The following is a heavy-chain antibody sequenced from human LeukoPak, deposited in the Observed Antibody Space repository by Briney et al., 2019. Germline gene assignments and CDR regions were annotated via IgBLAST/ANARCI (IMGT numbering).Heavy chain of an antibody. Sequence: GGSLRLSCAASGFTFSSYGMHWVRQVPGKGLERVAVISYDGSNKYYADSVKGRFTISRDNSKNTLYLQMNSLRPEDTAVYYCAKVRYYYDSNYFDYWGQGTLVTVSS. CDR3: AKVRYYYDSNYFDY. D-gene: IGHD3-22*01. CDR2: ISYDGSNK. V-gene: IGHV3-30*18. J-gene: IGHJ4*02. CDR1: GFTFSSYG.